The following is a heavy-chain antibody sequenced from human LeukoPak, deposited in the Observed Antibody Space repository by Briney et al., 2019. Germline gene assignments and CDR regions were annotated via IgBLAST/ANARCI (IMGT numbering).Heavy chain of an antibody. V-gene: IGHV4-34*01. D-gene: IGHD4-23*01. CDR3: ARGRWAHY. Sequence: PSETLSLTCAVYGGSFSGYYWSWIRQPPGKGLEWIGEINHSGSTNYNPSLKSRVTMSVDTSKNQFSLKLSSVTAADTAVYYCARGRWAHYWGQGTLVTVSS. CDR2: INHSGST. CDR1: GGSFSGYY. J-gene: IGHJ4*02.